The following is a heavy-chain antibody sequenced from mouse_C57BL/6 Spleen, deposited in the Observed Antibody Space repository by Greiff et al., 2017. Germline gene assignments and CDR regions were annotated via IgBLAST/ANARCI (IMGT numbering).Heavy chain of an antibody. CDR2: IWSGGST. D-gene: IGHD1-1*01. CDR3: ARDFPLYGSSYAMDY. V-gene: IGHV2-2*01. Sequence: VQLQQSGPGLVQPSPSLSISCTVSGFSLTSYGVPWVRQSPGKGLEWLGVIWSGGSTDYNAAFISRLSISKDNSKSQVFFKMHSLQADDTAIYYCARDFPLYGSSYAMDYRGQGTAVT. CDR1: GFSLTSYG. J-gene: IGHJ4*01.